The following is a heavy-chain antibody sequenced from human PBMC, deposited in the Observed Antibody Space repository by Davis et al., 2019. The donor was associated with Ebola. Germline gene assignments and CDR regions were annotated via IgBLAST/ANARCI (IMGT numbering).Heavy chain of an antibody. CDR2: ISAVGYNT. CDR1: GFTFSNYA. D-gene: IGHD6-19*01. Sequence: PGGSLRLSCAASGFTFSNYAMSWVRQAPGKGPEWVSVISAVGYNTYHADSVRGRFTISRDNSKNTLYLQMNSLGGDDTAVYYCATCGFCISTSGVDYWGQGTLVSVSS. V-gene: IGHV3-23*01. CDR3: ATCGFCISTSGVDY. J-gene: IGHJ4*02.